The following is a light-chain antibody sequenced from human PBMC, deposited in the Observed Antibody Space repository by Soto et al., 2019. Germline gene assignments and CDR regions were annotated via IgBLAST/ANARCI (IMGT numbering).Light chain of an antibody. Sequence: DIVLTQSPGTLSLSPGERATLSCRASQIISSTYLGWYQQKPGQAPRLLIYGASSRATGIPDRFSGSGSGTDFTLTISRLEPEDFAVYYCQQRSNWITFGQGTRLEIK. CDR3: QQRSNWIT. J-gene: IGKJ5*01. CDR1: QIISSTY. CDR2: GAS. V-gene: IGKV3D-20*02.